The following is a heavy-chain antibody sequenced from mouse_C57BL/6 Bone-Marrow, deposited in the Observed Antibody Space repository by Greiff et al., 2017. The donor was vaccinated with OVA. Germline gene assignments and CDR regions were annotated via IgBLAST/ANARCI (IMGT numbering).Heavy chain of an antibody. Sequence: EVQLVESGAELVKPGASVKLSCTASGFNIKDYYMHWVKQRTEQGLEWIGRIDPEDGETKYAPKFQGKATITADTSSNTAYLQLSSLTSEDTAVDYCATGPNADFSWFAYWGQGTLVTVSA. D-gene: IGHD4-1*01. CDR2: IDPEDGET. V-gene: IGHV14-2*01. CDR3: ATGPNADFSWFAY. CDR1: GFNIKDYY. J-gene: IGHJ3*01.